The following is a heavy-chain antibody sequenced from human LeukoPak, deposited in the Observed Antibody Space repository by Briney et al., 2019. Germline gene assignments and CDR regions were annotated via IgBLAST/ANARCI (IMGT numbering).Heavy chain of an antibody. CDR1: GFTFSSYG. J-gene: IGHJ4*02. V-gene: IGHV3-30*18. CDR2: ISYDGSNK. CDR3: AKEGGYSYGPFVY. D-gene: IGHD5-18*01. Sequence: GGSLRLSCAASGFTFSSYGMHWVRQAPGKGLEWVAVISYDGSNKYYADSVKGRFTISRDNSKDTLYLQMNSLRAEDTAVYYCAKEGGYSYGPFVYWGQGTLVTVSS.